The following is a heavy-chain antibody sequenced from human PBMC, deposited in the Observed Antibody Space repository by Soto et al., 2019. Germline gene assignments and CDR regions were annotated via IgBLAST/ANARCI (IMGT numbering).Heavy chain of an antibody. CDR1: GGSFSGYY. D-gene: IGHD2-2*01. CDR2: INHSGST. V-gene: IGHV4-34*01. Sequence: SETLSLTCAVYGGSFSGYYWSWIRQPPGKGLEWIGEINHSGSTNYNPSLKSRVTISVDTSKNQFSLKLSSVTAADTAVYYCARGLGYCSSTSCYSLYYYYYMDVWGKGTTVTVSS. CDR3: ARGLGYCSSTSCYSLYYYYYMDV. J-gene: IGHJ6*03.